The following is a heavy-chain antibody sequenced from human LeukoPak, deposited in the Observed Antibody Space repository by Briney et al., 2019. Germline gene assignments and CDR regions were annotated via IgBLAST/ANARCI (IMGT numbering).Heavy chain of an antibody. D-gene: IGHD5-24*01. Sequence: PSETLSLTCTASGGSISSSGYYWGCVRPPPGKGLEWIASIYYSRSTSYTPSLRSRVTISVDTSNNQFSLQLSSVTAADTALYYCVRSRDGYNLLDYWGQGTLVTVSS. J-gene: IGHJ4*02. V-gene: IGHV4-39*01. CDR1: GGSISSSGYY. CDR2: IYYSRST. CDR3: VRSRDGYNLLDY.